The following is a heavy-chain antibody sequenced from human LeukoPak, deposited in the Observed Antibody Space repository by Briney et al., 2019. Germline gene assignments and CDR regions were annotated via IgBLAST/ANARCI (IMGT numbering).Heavy chain of an antibody. CDR1: DFTFSNYA. CDR2: TSGSGGSR. D-gene: IGHD5-18*01. CDR3: ASHPRDTALFTIDY. Sequence: GGSLRLSCAAFDFTFSNYAMSWVRQSPGKGLEWVSGTSGSGGSRYYPDSVKGRFTISRDNSKNTLSLEMNSLRAEDTAVYYCASHPRDTALFTIDYWGQGTLVTVSS. J-gene: IGHJ4*02. V-gene: IGHV3-23*01.